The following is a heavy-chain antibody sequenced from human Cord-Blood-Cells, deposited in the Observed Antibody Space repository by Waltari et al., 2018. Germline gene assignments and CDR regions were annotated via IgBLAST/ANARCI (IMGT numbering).Heavy chain of an antibody. CDR2: IIPILGIA. CDR3: ARDVGPTYYDFWSGYWFDP. D-gene: IGHD3-3*01. J-gene: IGHJ5*02. CDR1: GGTFSSYA. V-gene: IGHV1-69*09. Sequence: VQLVQSGAEVKKPGSSVKVSCKASGGTFSSYAISWVRQAPGQGLEWMGRIIPILGIANYAQKFQGRVTITADKSTSTAYMELSSLRSEDTAVYYCARDVGPTYYDFWSGYWFDPWGQGTLVTVSS.